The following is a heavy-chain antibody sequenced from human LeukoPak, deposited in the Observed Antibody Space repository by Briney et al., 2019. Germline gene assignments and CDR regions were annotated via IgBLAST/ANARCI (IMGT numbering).Heavy chain of an antibody. V-gene: IGHV3-21*01. Sequence: GGSLRLSCAASGFTFSSYSMNWVRQAPGKGLEWVSSISSSSSYIYYADSVKGRFTISRDNAKNSLYLQMNSLRAEDTVVYYCARVGEFGYYYDSSGSYFDYWGQGTLVTVSS. CDR2: ISSSSSYI. J-gene: IGHJ4*02. CDR1: GFTFSSYS. D-gene: IGHD3-22*01. CDR3: ARVGEFGYYYDSSGSYFDY.